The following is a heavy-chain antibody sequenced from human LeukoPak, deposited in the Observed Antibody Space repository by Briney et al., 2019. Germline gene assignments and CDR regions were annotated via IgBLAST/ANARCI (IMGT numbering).Heavy chain of an antibody. Sequence: PGGSLRLSCTGSGFTFSTYGIHWVRHTPGKGLEWVAVIAYDGRSDEYYADSVKGRFTISRDNSKNTLYLQMNSLRAEDTAVYYCARAAIVVVPAAHPFDYWGQGTLVTVSS. J-gene: IGHJ4*02. V-gene: IGHV3-30*03. CDR1: GFTFSTYG. D-gene: IGHD2-2*01. CDR3: ARAAIVVVPAAHPFDY. CDR2: IAYDGRSDE.